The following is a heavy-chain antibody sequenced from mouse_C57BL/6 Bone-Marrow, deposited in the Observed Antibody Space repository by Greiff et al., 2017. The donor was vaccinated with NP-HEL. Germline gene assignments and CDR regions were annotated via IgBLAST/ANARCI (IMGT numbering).Heavy chain of an antibody. D-gene: IGHD1-1*01. V-gene: IGHV3-6*01. CDR3: ARGKTTVPHFDY. J-gene: IGHJ2*01. CDR2: ISYDGSN. CDR1: GYSITSGYY. Sequence: EVKVEESGPGLVKPSQSLSLTCSVTGYSITSGYYWNWIRQFPGNKLEWMGYISYDGSNNYNPSLKNRISITRDTSKNQFFLKLNSVTTEDTATYYCARGKTTVPHFDYWGQGTTLTVSS.